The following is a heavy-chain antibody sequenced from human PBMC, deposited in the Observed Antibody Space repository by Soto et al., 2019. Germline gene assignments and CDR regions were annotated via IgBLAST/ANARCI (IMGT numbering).Heavy chain of an antibody. Sequence: EVQLVESGGGVVRPGGSLRLSCAASGFAFGDHGMTWVRQAPGKGLEWVSAMNWNGADTGYADSVKGRFTISRDNAKNSLYLQLNSLRAKDTALYYCARGSGSVDYWGQGTLVAVSS. J-gene: IGHJ4*02. CDR3: ARGSGSVDY. CDR2: MNWNGADT. CDR1: GFAFGDHG. D-gene: IGHD3-10*01. V-gene: IGHV3-20*04.